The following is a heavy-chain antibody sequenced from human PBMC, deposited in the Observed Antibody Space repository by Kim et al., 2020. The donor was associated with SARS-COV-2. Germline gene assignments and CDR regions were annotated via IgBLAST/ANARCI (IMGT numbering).Heavy chain of an antibody. D-gene: IGHD3-22*01. CDR1: GFTFSSYA. V-gene: IGHV3-30*04. CDR3: ARDRSGYYDSSGYHDRYYYYYGMDV. Sequence: GGSLRLSCAASGFTFSSYAMHWVRQAPGKGLEWVAVISYDGSNKYYADSVKGRFTISRDNSKNTLYLQMNSLRAEDTAVYYCARDRSGYYDSSGYHDRYYYYYGMDVWGQGTTVTVSS. J-gene: IGHJ6*02. CDR2: ISYDGSNK.